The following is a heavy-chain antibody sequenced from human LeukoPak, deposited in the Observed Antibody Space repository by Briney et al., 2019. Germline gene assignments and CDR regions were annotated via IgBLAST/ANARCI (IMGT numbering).Heavy chain of an antibody. Sequence: PSETLSLTCTVSGGSISSSSYYWGWIRQPPGKGLEWIGSIYYSGSTYYNPSLKSRVTISVDTSKNQFSLKLSSVTAADTAAYYCARVMKDIVVVPAAIYYYYYMDVWGKGTTVTVSS. CDR2: IYYSGST. V-gene: IGHV4-39*07. CDR1: GGSISSSSYY. CDR3: ARVMKDIVVVPAAIYYYYYMDV. J-gene: IGHJ6*03. D-gene: IGHD2-2*01.